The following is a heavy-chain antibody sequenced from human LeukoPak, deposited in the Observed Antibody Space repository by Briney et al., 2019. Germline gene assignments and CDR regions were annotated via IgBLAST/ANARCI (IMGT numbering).Heavy chain of an antibody. V-gene: IGHV3-30-3*01. CDR2: ISYDGSNK. CDR1: GFTFSSNA. D-gene: IGHD5-24*01. CDR3: AREAQDE. Sequence: GGSLRLSCAASGFTFSSNAMHWVRQAPGKGLEWVAVISYDGSNKYYADSVKGRFTISRDNSKNTLYLQMNSLRAEDTAVYYCAREAQDEWGQGTLVTVSS. J-gene: IGHJ4*02.